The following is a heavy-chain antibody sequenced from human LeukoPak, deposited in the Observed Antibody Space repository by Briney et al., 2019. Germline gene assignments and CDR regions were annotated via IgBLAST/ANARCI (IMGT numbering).Heavy chain of an antibody. CDR3: AREGRSRTNTGGDLDY. J-gene: IGHJ4*02. CDR2: IDHSGRT. CDR1: GGSFTAYY. Sequence: SETLSLTCGVYGGSFTAYYWSWIRQSPGKGLEWIGEIDHSGRTNYNPSLKSRVSMSVDTPTNQFSLRLRSVTAADTAVYYCAREGRSRTNTGGDLDYWGQGTLVTVSS. V-gene: IGHV4-34*01. D-gene: IGHD3-16*01.